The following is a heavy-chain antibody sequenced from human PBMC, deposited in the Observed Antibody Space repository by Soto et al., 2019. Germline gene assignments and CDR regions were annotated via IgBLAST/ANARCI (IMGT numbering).Heavy chain of an antibody. J-gene: IGHJ6*02. CDR2: IYPRGGST. D-gene: IGHD3-22*01. Sequence: ASVKVSCKTSGYNFTSHYIHWVRQAPGQRLESMGIIYPRGGSTIYAQKFQGKVTMTRDTSTHTLYMELSSLRAEDTAIYYCARVGYSSTGTTLHFHGLDVWGQGTTVTVSS. V-gene: IGHV1-46*01. CDR3: ARVGYSSTGTTLHFHGLDV. CDR1: GYNFTSHY.